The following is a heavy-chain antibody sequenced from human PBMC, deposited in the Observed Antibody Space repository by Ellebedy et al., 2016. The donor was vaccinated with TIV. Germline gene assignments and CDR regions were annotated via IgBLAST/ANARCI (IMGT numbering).Heavy chain of an antibody. CDR3: AKRRPAVLTGYWDPDS. J-gene: IGHJ4*02. D-gene: IGHD3-9*01. CDR1: GYTFSDYW. CDR2: IRPGESTA. V-gene: IGHV5-51*01. Sequence: GESLKISCEASGYTFSDYWIGWVRQMPGKGLEWMGIIRPGESTALYSPSLQGQVTISADKSISTVYLQWSSLTASDTDMYYCAKRRPAVLTGYWDPDSWGQGTLVTVSS.